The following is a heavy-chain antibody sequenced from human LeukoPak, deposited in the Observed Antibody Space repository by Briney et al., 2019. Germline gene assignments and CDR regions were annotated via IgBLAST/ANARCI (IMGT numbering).Heavy chain of an antibody. CDR2: ISPNSGGT. D-gene: IGHD3-10*01. CDR1: GYTFTGYY. CDR3: ARVSYGSRLGYFDY. Sequence: GASVKVSCKASGYTFTGYYMHWVRQAPGQGPEWMGWISPNSGGTNYAQKLQGRVTMTRDTSISTAYMELSRLTSDDTAVYYCARVSYGSRLGYFDYWGQGTLVTVSS. V-gene: IGHV1-2*02. J-gene: IGHJ4*02.